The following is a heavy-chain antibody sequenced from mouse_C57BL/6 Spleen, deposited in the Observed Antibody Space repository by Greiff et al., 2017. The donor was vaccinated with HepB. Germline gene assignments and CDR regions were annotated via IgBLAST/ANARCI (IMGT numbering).Heavy chain of an antibody. V-gene: IGHV14-1*01. CDR3: TTAQGYYFDY. Sequence: VQLKQSGAELVRPGASVKLSCTASGFNIKDYYMHWVKQRPEQGLEWIGRIDPEDGDTEYAPKFQGKATMTADTPSNTAYLQRSSLTSEDTAVYYCTTAQGYYFDYWGQGTTLTVSS. J-gene: IGHJ2*01. D-gene: IGHD3-2*02. CDR1: GFNIKDYY. CDR2: IDPEDGDT.